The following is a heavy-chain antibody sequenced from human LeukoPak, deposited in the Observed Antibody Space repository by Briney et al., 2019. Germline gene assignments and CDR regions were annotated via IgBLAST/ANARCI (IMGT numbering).Heavy chain of an antibody. CDR2: ISYDGSNK. D-gene: IGHD3-10*01. Sequence: GGSLRLSCAASGFTFSSYSMNWVRQAPGKGLEWVAVISYDGSNKYYADSVKGRFTISRDNSKNTLYLQMNSLRAEDTAVYYCAKPTHILLWFGELLGGFDYWGQGTLVTVSS. CDR3: AKPTHILLWFGELLGGFDY. CDR1: GFTFSSYS. V-gene: IGHV3-30*18. J-gene: IGHJ4*02.